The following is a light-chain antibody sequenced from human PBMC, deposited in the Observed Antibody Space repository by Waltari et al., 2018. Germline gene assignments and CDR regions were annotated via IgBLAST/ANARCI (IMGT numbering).Light chain of an antibody. V-gene: IGLV3-25*03. Sequence: SYELTQPPSISVSPGQTARITCSRDALPNGHNHWYQQKPGRAPILVLYKDFERPAGIPERFSGSSSGTAITLTISGVQAEDEADYYCQSADSSGTYVFGTGTKVTVL. CDR1: ALPNGH. J-gene: IGLJ1*01. CDR3: QSADSSGTYV. CDR2: KDF.